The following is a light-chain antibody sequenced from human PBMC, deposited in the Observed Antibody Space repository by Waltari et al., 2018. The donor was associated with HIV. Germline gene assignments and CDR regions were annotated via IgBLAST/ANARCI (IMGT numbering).Light chain of an antibody. V-gene: IGKV1-33*01. J-gene: IGKJ2*01. CDR3: QQYDFPPYT. CDR2: DAS. CDR1: QDIRDY. Sequence: DIRMTQSPSSLSTSIGDRVTITCRASQDIRDYFSWYQWEPGKAPKLLIYDASKLQTGVPARFSGSGSGTRFTFAGGSRRREDIATYFCQQYDFPPYTFGQGTRLEIK.